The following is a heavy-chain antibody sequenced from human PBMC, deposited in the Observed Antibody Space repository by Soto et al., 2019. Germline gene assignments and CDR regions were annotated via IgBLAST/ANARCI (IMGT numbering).Heavy chain of an antibody. D-gene: IGHD2-2*02. J-gene: IGHJ5*02. Sequence: PSETLSLTCTVYGGSISSYYWSWIRQPPGKGLEWIGYIYYSGRTNYNPSLKSRVTISVDTSKNQFSLKLSSVTAADTAVNYCVRGYCSSTSCYIWGNWFDPWGQGTLVTVSS. CDR3: VRGYCSSTSCYIWGNWFDP. V-gene: IGHV4-59*01. CDR1: GGSISSYY. CDR2: IYYSGRT.